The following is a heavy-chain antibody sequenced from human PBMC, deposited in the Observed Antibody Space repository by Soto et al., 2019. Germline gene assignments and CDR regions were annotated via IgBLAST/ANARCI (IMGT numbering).Heavy chain of an antibody. V-gene: IGHV4-31*03. J-gene: IGHJ3*02. CDR2: IYYSGST. Sequence: SETLSLTCTVSGGSVSSGAYYWTWIRQRPGKGLEWIGYIYYSGSTYYSPSLKSRLSISLDTSKNQFSLRLSSVTAADTAMYYCARARLRAVYAFDIWGQGTMVSVSS. CDR1: GGSVSSGAYY. CDR3: ARARLRAVYAFDI. D-gene: IGHD5-12*01.